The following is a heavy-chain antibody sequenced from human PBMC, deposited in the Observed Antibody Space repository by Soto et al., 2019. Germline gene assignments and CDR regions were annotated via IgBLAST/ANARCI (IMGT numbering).Heavy chain of an antibody. CDR3: ARGSTRGGTGWFDP. CDR2: ISAYNGNT. Sequence: GASVKVSFKASGYTFTSYGISWLRQAPGQGLEWMGWISAYNGNTNYAQKLQGRVTMTTDTSTSTAYMELRSLRSDDTAVYYCARGSTRGGTGWFDPWGQGTLVTVSS. CDR1: GYTFTSYG. J-gene: IGHJ5*02. D-gene: IGHD2-15*01. V-gene: IGHV1-18*04.